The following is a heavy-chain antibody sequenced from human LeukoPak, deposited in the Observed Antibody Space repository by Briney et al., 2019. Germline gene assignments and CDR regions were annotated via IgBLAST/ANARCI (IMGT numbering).Heavy chain of an antibody. Sequence: GGSLRLSCVASGFTFRSYSMNWVRQAPGKGLEWVSYLSNTGDIYYAGSVKGRFTISRDNAQNSLYLQMNSLRVEDTAVCYCTRDYNWGFDYWGQGTLVTVSS. CDR3: TRDYNWGFDY. V-gene: IGHV3-21*01. CDR1: GFTFRSYS. D-gene: IGHD3-16*01. CDR2: LSNTGDI. J-gene: IGHJ4*02.